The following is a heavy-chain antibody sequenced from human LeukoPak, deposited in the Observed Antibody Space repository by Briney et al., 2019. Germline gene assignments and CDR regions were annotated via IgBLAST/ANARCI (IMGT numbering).Heavy chain of an antibody. CDR3: ARGPLIAAAGTW. CDR2: INQDGTEK. J-gene: IGHJ4*02. CDR1: GFTFSSYW. Sequence: GRSLRLSCAASGFTFSSYWMSWVRQAPGEGLEWVAKINQDGTEKAYVDSVRGRFTISRDNAKNSLFLQMNSLRAEDTAVYYCARGPLIAAAGTWWGQGTLVTVSS. D-gene: IGHD6-13*01. V-gene: IGHV3-7*03.